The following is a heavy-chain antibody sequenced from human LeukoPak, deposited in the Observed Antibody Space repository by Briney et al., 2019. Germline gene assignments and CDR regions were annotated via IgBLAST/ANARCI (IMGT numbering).Heavy chain of an antibody. Sequence: GGSLRLSCAASGFTFSSYSMNWVRQAPGKGLEWVSYISSSSSTIYYADSVKGRFTISRDNAKNSLYLQMNSLRAEDTAVYYCARASSRSSGWARYWGQGTLVTVSS. J-gene: IGHJ4*02. CDR1: GFTFSSYS. V-gene: IGHV3-48*01. CDR2: ISSSSSTI. CDR3: ARASSRSSGWARY. D-gene: IGHD6-19*01.